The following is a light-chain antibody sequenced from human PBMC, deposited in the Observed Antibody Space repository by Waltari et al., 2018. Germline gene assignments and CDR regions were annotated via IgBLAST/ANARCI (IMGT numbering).Light chain of an antibody. V-gene: IGKV3-20*01. Sequence: DIVLTQSPGTLSLSPGERATLSCRASQSVSNTYLAWYQHKPGQAPRLLIYGASSRATGIPDRFSGSGSGTDFTLTISRLEPEDFAVYFCQQYGRSPWTFGQGTKVEIK. J-gene: IGKJ1*01. CDR2: GAS. CDR3: QQYGRSPWT. CDR1: QSVSNTY.